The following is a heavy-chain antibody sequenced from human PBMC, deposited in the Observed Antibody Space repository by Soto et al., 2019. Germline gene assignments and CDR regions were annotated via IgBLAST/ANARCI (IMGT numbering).Heavy chain of an antibody. CDR1: GFTFSSYA. CDR3: AKDGSHIVVVPAAIGMGY. V-gene: IGHV3-23*01. Sequence: EVQLLESGGDLVQPGESLRLSCAASGFTFSSYAVSWVRQAPGKGLEWVSTIGGGGSSYYADSVKGRFTISRDNSKNTLYLQMNSLRAEDTAVYYCAKDGSHIVVVPAAIGMGYWGQGTLVTVSS. CDR2: IGGGGSS. D-gene: IGHD2-2*01. J-gene: IGHJ4*02.